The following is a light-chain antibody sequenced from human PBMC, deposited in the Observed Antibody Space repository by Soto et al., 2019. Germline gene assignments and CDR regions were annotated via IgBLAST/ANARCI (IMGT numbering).Light chain of an antibody. CDR3: QQANSFPLT. CDR1: RDVRDW. J-gene: IGKJ4*02. CDR2: AAS. Sequence: DLEMTQSPSSVSASVGDTVTITCRASRDVRDWLAWYQQRPGTAAKVLIYAASTLQSGVPSRFSGSGSGTLFTLTISSLQPEDFATYYCQQANSFPLTFGGGTKVEIK. V-gene: IGKV1-12*01.